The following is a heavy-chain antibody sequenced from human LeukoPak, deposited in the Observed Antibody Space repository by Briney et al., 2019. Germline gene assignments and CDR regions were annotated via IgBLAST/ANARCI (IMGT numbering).Heavy chain of an antibody. Sequence: SETLSLTCAVYGGSFSGYYWSWIRQPPGKGLEWIGEINHSGSTNYNPSLKSRVTISVDTSKNQFSLKLSPVTAADTAVYYCAGGVDKAFVTSFHYLGMEGWGQGTTVTVSS. CDR3: AGGVDKAFVTSFHYLGMEG. D-gene: IGHD5-18*01. CDR2: INHSGST. J-gene: IGHJ6*02. CDR1: GGSFSGYY. V-gene: IGHV4-34*01.